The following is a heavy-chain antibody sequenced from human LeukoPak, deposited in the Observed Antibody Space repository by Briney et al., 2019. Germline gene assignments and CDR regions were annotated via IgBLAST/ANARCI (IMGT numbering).Heavy chain of an antibody. Sequence: PGGSLRLSCAASGFTFSYYGLHWVRQAPGKGLEWVALISNDGSNKDYADSVKGRFTISRDNSKNTLYLQMNSLRAEDTAVYYCVRDSSTCWFGGDSKWGQGTLVTVSS. V-gene: IGHV3-30*03. CDR1: GFTFSYYG. D-gene: IGHD3-10*01. CDR3: VRDSSTCWFGGDSK. J-gene: IGHJ4*02. CDR2: ISNDGSNK.